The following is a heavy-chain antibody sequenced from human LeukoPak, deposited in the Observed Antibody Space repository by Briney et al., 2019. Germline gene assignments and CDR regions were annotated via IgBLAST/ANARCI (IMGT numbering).Heavy chain of an antibody. CDR1: GFTFRDYN. CDR3: ARSIGLTGGGVDV. V-gene: IGHV3-11*01. J-gene: IGHJ6*02. Sequence: GGSLRLSCAASGFTFRDYNMNWVRQAPGQGLEWVSYITDSGSSIHYADSVNGRFTISRDNAKNSLYLQMHSLRAEDSSVYYCARSIGLTGGGVDVWGRGTTVTVSS. D-gene: IGHD3-9*01. CDR2: ITDSGSSI.